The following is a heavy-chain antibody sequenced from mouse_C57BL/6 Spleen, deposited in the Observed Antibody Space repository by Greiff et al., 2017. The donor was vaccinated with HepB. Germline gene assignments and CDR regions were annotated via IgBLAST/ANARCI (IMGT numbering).Heavy chain of an antibody. CDR1: GYSITSGYY. V-gene: IGHV3-6*01. D-gene: IGHD1-1*01. J-gene: IGHJ1*03. CDR3: ARDGYYGSSPYWYFDV. CDR2: ISYDGSN. Sequence: DVKLQESGPGLVKPSQSLSLTCSVTGYSITSGYYWNWIRQFPGNKLEWMGYISYDGSNNYNPSLKNRISITRDTSKNQFFLKLNSVTTEDTATYYCARDGYYGSSPYWYFDVWGTGTTVTVSS.